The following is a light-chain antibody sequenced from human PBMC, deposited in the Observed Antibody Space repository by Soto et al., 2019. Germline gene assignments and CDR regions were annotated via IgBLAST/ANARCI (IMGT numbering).Light chain of an antibody. CDR3: QKYNSAPYT. CDR2: AAS. V-gene: IGKV1-27*01. Sequence: GDRVTITCRASQGISNYLAWYQQKPGKVPKLLIYAASTLQSGVPSRFSGSGSGTDFTLPISSLQPEDVATYSCQKYNSAPYTFGQGTKLEIK. J-gene: IGKJ2*01. CDR1: QGISNY.